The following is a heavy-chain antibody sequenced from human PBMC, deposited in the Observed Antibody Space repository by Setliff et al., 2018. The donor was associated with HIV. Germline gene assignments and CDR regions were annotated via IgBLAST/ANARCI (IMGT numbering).Heavy chain of an antibody. CDR1: GFIFSSYE. Sequence: GESLKISCAASGFIFSSYEMNWVRQAPGKGLEWVSAISGSGGSTYYADSVKGRFTISRDNSKNTLYLQMNSLRAEDTAVYYYAKANKIAVDAFDIWGQGTMVTVSS. CDR2: ISGSGGST. D-gene: IGHD6-13*01. CDR3: AKANKIAVDAFDI. J-gene: IGHJ3*02. V-gene: IGHV3-23*01.